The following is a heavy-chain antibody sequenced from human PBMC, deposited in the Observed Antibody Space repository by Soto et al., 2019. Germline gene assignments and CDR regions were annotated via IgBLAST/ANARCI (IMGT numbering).Heavy chain of an antibody. J-gene: IGHJ4*02. CDR2: MNTEGRVK. Sequence: PGGSLRLSCAVSGFTFSASWMKWVRQTPGKGPEWVANMNTEGRVKNYAESVRGRFTISRDNAKNSLYLQMNSLRAEDTAVYSCARGYDYLIDYWGQGTPVTVSS. V-gene: IGHV3-7*01. CDR3: ARGYDYLIDY. CDR1: GFTFSASW. D-gene: IGHD3-22*01.